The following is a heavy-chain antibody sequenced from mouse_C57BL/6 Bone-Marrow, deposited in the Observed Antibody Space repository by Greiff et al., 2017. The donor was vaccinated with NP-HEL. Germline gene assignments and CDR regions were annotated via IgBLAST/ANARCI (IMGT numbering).Heavy chain of an antibody. V-gene: IGHV1-61*01. Sequence: QVQLQQPGAELVRPGSSVKLSCKASGYTFTSYWMDWVKQRPGQGLEWIGNIYPSDSETHYNQKFKDKATLTVDKSSSTAYMQLSSLTSEDSAVYYCALYDYDVGGYAMDYWGQGTSVTVSS. CDR2: IYPSDSET. J-gene: IGHJ4*01. CDR1: GYTFTSYW. D-gene: IGHD2-4*01. CDR3: ALYDYDVGGYAMDY.